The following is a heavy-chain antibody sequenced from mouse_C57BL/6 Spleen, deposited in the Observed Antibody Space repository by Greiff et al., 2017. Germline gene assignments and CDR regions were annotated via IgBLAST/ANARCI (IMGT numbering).Heavy chain of an antibody. CDR1: GYTFTDYE. CDR3: TRSYVYDYAMDY. V-gene: IGHV1-15*01. J-gene: IGHJ4*01. CDR2: IDPETGGT. Sequence: QVQLKQSGAELVRPGASVTLSCKASGYTFTDYEMHWVKQTPVHGLEWIGAIDPETGGTAYNQKFKGKAILTADKSSSTAYMELRSLTSEDSAVYYCTRSYVYDYAMDYWGQGTSVTVSS. D-gene: IGHD1-1*01.